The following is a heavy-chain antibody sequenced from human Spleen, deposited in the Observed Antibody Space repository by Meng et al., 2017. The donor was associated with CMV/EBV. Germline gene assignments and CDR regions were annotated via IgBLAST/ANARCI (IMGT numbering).Heavy chain of an antibody. J-gene: IGHJ5*02. D-gene: IGHD1-1*01. CDR3: VRDARHDGGHDTNWFDP. CDR1: GSTFISHG. CDR2: ISGYSGKT. Sequence: ASENVSCKVSGSTFISHGISWVRQAPGQGIEWMGWISGYSGKTNEAQKFRGRVTMTRDTSTSTVYLELRSLTSDDTAVYYCVRDARHDGGHDTNWFDPWGQGTLVTVSS. V-gene: IGHV1-18*01.